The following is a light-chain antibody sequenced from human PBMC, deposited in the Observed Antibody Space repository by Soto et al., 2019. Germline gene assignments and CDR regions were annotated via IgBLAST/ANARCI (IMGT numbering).Light chain of an antibody. CDR2: DVS. CDR1: SSDVGDYNY. V-gene: IGLV2-14*03. Sequence: QSVLTQPASVSGSPGQSITISCTATSSDVGDYNYVSWYQQHPGKAPKLMIYDVSHRPSGVSNRFSGSKSGNTASLTISGLQAEDEDDYYCSSYTTSNTLFGGGTKVTVL. CDR3: SSYTTSNTL. J-gene: IGLJ2*01.